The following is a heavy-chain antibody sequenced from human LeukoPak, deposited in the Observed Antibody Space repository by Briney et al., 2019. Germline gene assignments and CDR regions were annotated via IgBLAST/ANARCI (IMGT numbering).Heavy chain of an antibody. CDR2: IIPIFGTA. CDR3: ANLESTSHVG. J-gene: IGHJ4*02. Sequence: ASVKVSCKASGYTFTSYDINWVRQAPGQGLEWMGGIIPIFGTANYAQKFQGRVTITADESTSTAYMELSSLRSEDTAVYYCANLESTSHVGWGQGTLVTVSS. D-gene: IGHD2-2*01. V-gene: IGHV1-69*13. CDR1: GYTFTSYD.